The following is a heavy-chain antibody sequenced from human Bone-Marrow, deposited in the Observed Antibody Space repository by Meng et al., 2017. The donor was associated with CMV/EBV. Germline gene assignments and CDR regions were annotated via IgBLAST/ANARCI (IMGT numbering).Heavy chain of an antibody. CDR3: ARDLSGSYYPYYFDH. D-gene: IGHD1-26*01. V-gene: IGHV1-18*01. CDR2: ISAYNGNT. CDR1: GYTFTSYG. Sequence: ASVKVSCKASGYTFTSYGISWVRQAPGQGLEWMGWISAYNGNTNYAQKLQGRVTMTTDTSTSTAYMELRSLRSDDTAVYYCARDLSGSYYPYYFDHWGQGTLVTVSS. J-gene: IGHJ4*02.